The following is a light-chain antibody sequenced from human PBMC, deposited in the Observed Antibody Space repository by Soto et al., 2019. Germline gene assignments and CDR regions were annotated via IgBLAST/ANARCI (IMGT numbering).Light chain of an antibody. J-gene: IGLJ2*01. CDR1: SSDVGAYNY. V-gene: IGLV2-14*01. Sequence: QSALTQPASVSGSPGQSIAISCTGTSSDVGAYNYVSWYQRHPGKDPKLIIYEVSNRPSGVSNRFSGSKSGNTASLTISGLQAEDEADYYCSSYTTSSTLLFGGGTKLTVL. CDR3: SSYTTSSTLL. CDR2: EVS.